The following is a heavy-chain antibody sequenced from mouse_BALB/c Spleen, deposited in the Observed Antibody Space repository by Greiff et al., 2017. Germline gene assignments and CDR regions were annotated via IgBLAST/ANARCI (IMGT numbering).Heavy chain of an antibody. J-gene: IGHJ2*01. D-gene: IGHD4-1*01. CDR2: ISYSGST. CDR3: ARSLNWDGFDY. V-gene: IGHV3-2*02. Sequence: EVQLKESGPGLVKPSQSLSLTCTVTGYSITSDYAWNWIRQFPGNKLEWMGYISYSGSTSYNPSLKSRISITRDTSKNQFFLQLNSVTTEDTATYYCARSLNWDGFDYWGQGTTLTVSS. CDR1: GYSITSDYA.